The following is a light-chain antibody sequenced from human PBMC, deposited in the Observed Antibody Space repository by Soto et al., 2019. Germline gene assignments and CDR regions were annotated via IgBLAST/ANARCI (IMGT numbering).Light chain of an antibody. J-gene: IGKJ4*01. CDR2: SAS. V-gene: IGKV1-12*01. CDR1: QGFSTW. Sequence: DIQMTQSPSSVSASVGDRVTITCRASQGFSTWLAWYRRKPGRAPELLIYSASSLHSGVPSRFSGSGSGTDFTLTISSLQPEDFATYHWQQANSFPRTFGGGTEVEIK. CDR3: QQANSFPRT.